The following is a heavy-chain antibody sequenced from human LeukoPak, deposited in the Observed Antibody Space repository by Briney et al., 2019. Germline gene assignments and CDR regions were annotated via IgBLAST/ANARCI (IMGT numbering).Heavy chain of an antibody. CDR3: ARGFRGYRSDNWFDP. CDR2: INHSGST. D-gene: IGHD5-18*01. J-gene: IGHJ5*02. V-gene: IGHV4-34*01. CDR1: GGSFSGYY. Sequence: SETLSLTCAVYGGSFSGYYWSWIRQPPGKGLEWIGEINHSGSTNYNPSLKSRVTISVDTSKNQFSLKLSSVTAADTAVYYCARGFRGYRSDNWFDPWGQGALVTVSS.